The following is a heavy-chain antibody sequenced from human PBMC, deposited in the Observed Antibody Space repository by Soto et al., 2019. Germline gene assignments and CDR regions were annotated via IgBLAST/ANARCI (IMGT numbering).Heavy chain of an antibody. V-gene: IGHV3-23*01. D-gene: IGHD6-6*01. J-gene: IGHJ4*02. Sequence: EVQLLESGGGLVQPGGSLRLSCAASGFTFSSYAMNWVRQAPGKGLEWVSGISGSGVSTYYADSVKGRFTISRDNSKSTLYLQMKSLRAEDTAVYYCANDRERIATRSIDYWGQGTLVTVSS. CDR2: ISGSGVST. CDR3: ANDRERIATRSIDY. CDR1: GFTFSSYA.